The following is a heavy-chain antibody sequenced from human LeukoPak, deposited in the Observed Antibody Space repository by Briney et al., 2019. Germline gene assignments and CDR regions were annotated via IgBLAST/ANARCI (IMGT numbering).Heavy chain of an antibody. Sequence: PSETLSLTCTVSGGSISSYYWSWIRQPAGKGLEWIGRIYYSGSTNYNPSLKSRVTVSVDTSKNQFSLKLSSVTAADTAVYYCARKNYYDSSGYYTWYFDLWGRGTLVTVSS. CDR1: GGSISSYY. CDR3: ARKNYYDSSGYYTWYFDL. CDR2: IYYSGST. D-gene: IGHD3-22*01. J-gene: IGHJ2*01. V-gene: IGHV4-4*07.